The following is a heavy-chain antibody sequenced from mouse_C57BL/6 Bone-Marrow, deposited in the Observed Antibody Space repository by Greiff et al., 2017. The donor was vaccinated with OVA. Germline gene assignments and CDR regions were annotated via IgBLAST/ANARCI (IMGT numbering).Heavy chain of an antibody. CDR1: GYTFTDYY. D-gene: IGHD3-2*02. J-gene: IGHJ2*01. CDR3: APRRQLRLLDY. CDR2: INPNNGGT. V-gene: IGHV1-26*01. Sequence: EVQLQQSGPELVKPGASVKISCKASGYTFTDYYMNWVKQSHGKSLEWIGDINPNNGGTSYNQKFKGKATLTVDKSSSTAYMELRSLTSEDSAVYYCAPRRQLRLLDYWGQGTTLTVSS.